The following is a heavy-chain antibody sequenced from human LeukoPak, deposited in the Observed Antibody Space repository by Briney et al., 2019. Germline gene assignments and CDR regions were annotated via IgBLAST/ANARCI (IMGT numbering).Heavy chain of an antibody. CDR1: GFTLSSYW. J-gene: IGHJ6*02. CDR3: AKARPAIAARVGYYYYGMDV. D-gene: IGHD6-6*01. CDR2: INRDGSKT. V-gene: IGHV3-74*01. Sequence: GGSLRLSCAASGFTLSSYWMHWVRLAPGQGLVWVSSINRDGSKTYYADSVKGRLTISRDNAKNTLYLQMNSLRAEDTAVYYCAKARPAIAARVGYYYYGMDVWGQGTTVTVSS.